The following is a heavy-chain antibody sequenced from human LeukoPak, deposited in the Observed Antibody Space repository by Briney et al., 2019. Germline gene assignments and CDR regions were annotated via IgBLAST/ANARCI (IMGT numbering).Heavy chain of an antibody. D-gene: IGHD1-26*01. CDR3: ARVNSRVGFLFDH. V-gene: IGHV4-34*01. CDR1: GGSFSGYY. Sequence: SETLSLTCAVYGGSFSGYYWSWIRQPPGKGLEWIGEINHSGSTNYNPSLKGRVTISVDTSKNQFSLKLSSVTAADTAVYYCARVNSRVGFLFDHWGRGTLVTVSS. CDR2: INHSGST. J-gene: IGHJ4*02.